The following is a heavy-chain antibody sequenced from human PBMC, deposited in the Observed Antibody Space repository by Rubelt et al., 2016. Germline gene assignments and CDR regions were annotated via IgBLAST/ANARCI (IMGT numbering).Heavy chain of an antibody. D-gene: IGHD3-22*01. J-gene: IGHJ3*02. Sequence: QVQLVQSGAEVKKPGSSVKVSCKASGGTFSSYAISWVRQAPGQGLEWMGGIIPIFGTANYAQRFQGRVTITADKSTSTAYMELSSRRSEDTAVYYCARDLVGVVITTHDAFDIWGRGTMVAVSS. CDR3: ARDLVGVVITTHDAFDI. CDR2: IIPIFGTA. CDR1: GGTFSSYA. V-gene: IGHV1-69*06.